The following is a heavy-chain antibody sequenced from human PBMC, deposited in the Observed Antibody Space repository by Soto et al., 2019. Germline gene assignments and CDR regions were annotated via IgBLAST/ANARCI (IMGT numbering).Heavy chain of an antibody. D-gene: IGHD1-26*01. CDR2: ISGSGGST. Sequence: GGSLRLSCAASGFTFSSYAMSWVRQAPGKGLEWVSAISGSGGSTYYADSVKGRFTISRDNSKNTLYLQMNSLRAEDTAVYYCAKDQVSYYNYYYYGMDVWGQGTTVTVSS. CDR3: AKDQVSYYNYYYYGMDV. V-gene: IGHV3-23*01. J-gene: IGHJ6*02. CDR1: GFTFSSYA.